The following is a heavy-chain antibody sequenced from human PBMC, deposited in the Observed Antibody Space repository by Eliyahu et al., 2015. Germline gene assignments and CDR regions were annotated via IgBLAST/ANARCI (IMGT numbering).Heavy chain of an antibody. D-gene: IGHD3-22*01. Sequence: EVQLVESGGGLVQPGGSLRLSCAASGFTFXXYDXPWVRQATGKGLGWVSAIGTAGDTYYPGSVKDRFTISRENAKNSLHLQMSSLRAGDTAVYYCARSVSSNYDSSGYGGYGMDVWGQGTTVTVSS. J-gene: IGHJ6*02. CDR3: ARSVSSNYDSSGYGGYGMDV. V-gene: IGHV3-13*01. CDR2: IGTAGDT. CDR1: GFTFXXYD.